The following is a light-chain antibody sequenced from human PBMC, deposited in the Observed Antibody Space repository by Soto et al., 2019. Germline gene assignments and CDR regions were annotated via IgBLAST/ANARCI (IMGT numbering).Light chain of an antibody. V-gene: IGKV1-33*01. Sequence: DIQMTQSPSSLSASVGDRVSITCQASHDISENLNWYQQKPGRAPKLLIADAYTLETGVPLRFSGGGAGTHFTFTIDTLQPEDAATYYCQQYDDLPPFIFGPGTTVTIK. CDR1: HDISEN. J-gene: IGKJ3*01. CDR3: QQYDDLPPFI. CDR2: DAY.